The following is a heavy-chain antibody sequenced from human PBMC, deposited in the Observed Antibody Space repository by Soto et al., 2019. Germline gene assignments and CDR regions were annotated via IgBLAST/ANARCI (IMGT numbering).Heavy chain of an antibody. CDR2: IDCDDDK. Sequence: XVPTLVNATQTLTLTCTFAGFSLSTSGMCVSWIRQPPWNALEWLALIDCDDDKYYSTSLKTRLTISKDTSKNQVVLTVTNMDPVDTATYYCARGAINYGSGSYSLYFDYWGQGTLVTVSS. CDR3: ARGAINYGSGSYSLYFDY. CDR1: GFSLSTSGMC. D-gene: IGHD3-10*01. V-gene: IGHV2-70*01. J-gene: IGHJ4*02.